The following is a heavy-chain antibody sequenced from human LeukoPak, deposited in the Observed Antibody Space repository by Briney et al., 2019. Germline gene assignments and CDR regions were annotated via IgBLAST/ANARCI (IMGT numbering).Heavy chain of an antibody. J-gene: IGHJ4*02. Sequence: PSETLSLTCTVSGVSISSSSYYWGWIRQPPGKGLEWIGSIYYSGSTYYNPSLKSRVTISVDTSKNQFSLKLSSVTAADTAVYYCARTYGDFQYFDYWGQGTLVTVSS. CDR3: ARTYGDFQYFDY. D-gene: IGHD4-17*01. CDR1: GVSISSSSYY. V-gene: IGHV4-39*01. CDR2: IYYSGST.